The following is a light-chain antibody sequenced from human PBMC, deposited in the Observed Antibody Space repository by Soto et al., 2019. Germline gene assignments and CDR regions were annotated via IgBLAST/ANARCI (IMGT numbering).Light chain of an antibody. J-gene: IGKJ5*01. CDR2: LGS. CDR1: QSLLHSDGYNY. CDR3: MQPLQTPIT. Sequence: DIVMTQSPLSLPVTPGEPASISCRSSQSLLHSDGYNYLDWYLQKPGQSPQLLIDLGSNRASGVPDRFSGSGSGTDFTLKISRVEAEDVGVYYCMQPLQTPITFGQGTRLEIK. V-gene: IGKV2-28*01.